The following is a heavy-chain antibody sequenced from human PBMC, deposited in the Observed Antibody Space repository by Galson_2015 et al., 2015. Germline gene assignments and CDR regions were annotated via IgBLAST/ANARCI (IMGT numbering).Heavy chain of an antibody. D-gene: IGHD3-22*01. J-gene: IGHJ4*02. Sequence: SLRLSCAASGFTFSSYWMSWVRQAPGKGLEWAANIKQDGSEKYYVDSVKGRFTISRDNAKNSLYLQMNSLRAEDTAVYYCARDAGYYYDSSGYYGGLDYWGQGTLVTVSS. CDR2: IKQDGSEK. CDR3: ARDAGYYYDSSGYYGGLDY. CDR1: GFTFSSYW. V-gene: IGHV3-7*03.